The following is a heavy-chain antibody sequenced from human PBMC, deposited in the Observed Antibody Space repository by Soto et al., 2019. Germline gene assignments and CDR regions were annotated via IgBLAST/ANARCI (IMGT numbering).Heavy chain of an antibody. J-gene: IGHJ4*02. V-gene: IGHV5-10-1*03. Sequence: EVQLVKSGAEVKKPGESLRISCKASGYIFRSYWISWLRQMPGKGREWMGGIAPDDAFTNYKPAFQGQFTISADKSSTTAYLQWSSLKASVTAIYFCAGHCLFDYDTSSYFPFYCWGQITLFHVSP. CDR1: GYIFRSYW. CDR2: IAPDDAFT. CDR3: AGHCLFDYDTSSYFPFYC. D-gene: IGHD3-22*01.